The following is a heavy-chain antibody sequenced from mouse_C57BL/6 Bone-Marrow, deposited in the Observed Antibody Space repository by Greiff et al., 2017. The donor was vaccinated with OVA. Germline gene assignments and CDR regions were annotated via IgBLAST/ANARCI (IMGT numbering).Heavy chain of an antibody. D-gene: IGHD4-1*01. CDR3: APPSWDPFAY. CDR1: GYTFTSYD. Sequence: VKLQQSGPELVKPGASVKLSCKASGYTFTSYDINWVKQRPGQGLEWIGCICPRDGSTKYNEKFKGKATLTVDTSSSTAFMDLHILASDDSAVSFGAPPSWDPFAYWGQGTLVTVSA. V-gene: IGHV1-85*01. J-gene: IGHJ3*01. CDR2: ICPRDGST.